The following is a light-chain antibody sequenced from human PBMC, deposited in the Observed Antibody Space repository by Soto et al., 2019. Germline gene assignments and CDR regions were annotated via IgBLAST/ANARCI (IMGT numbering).Light chain of an antibody. CDR1: QSVSSK. CDR3: QQYNSFFPT. J-gene: IGKJ2*01. Sequence: EIVMTQSPATLSVSPGERATLSCRASQSVSSKLAWYQQKPGQAPRLLIYGASTRATGIPARFSGSESGTEFTLTISSLQPEDFATYYCQQYNSFFPTFGQGTKLEIK. CDR2: GAS. V-gene: IGKV3-15*01.